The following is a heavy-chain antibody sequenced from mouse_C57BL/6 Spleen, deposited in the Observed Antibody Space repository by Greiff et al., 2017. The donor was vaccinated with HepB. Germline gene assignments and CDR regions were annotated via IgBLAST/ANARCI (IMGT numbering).Heavy chain of an antibody. J-gene: IGHJ3*01. CDR1: GYTFTDYE. Sequence: VQLQQSGAELVRPGASVTLSCKASGYTFTDYEMHWVKQTPVHGLEWIGAIDPETGGTAYNQKFKGKAILTADKSSSTAYMELRSLTSEDSAVYYCTRKATGAYWGQGTLVTVSA. CDR3: TRKATGAY. D-gene: IGHD4-1*01. V-gene: IGHV1-15*01. CDR2: IDPETGGT.